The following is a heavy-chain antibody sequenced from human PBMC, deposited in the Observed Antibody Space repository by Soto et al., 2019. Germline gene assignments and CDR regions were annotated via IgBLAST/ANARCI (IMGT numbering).Heavy chain of an antibody. D-gene: IGHD3-22*01. Sequence: GGSLRLSCAASGFTFSSYSMNWVRQAPGKGLEWVSSISSSSSYIYYADSVKGRFTISRDNAKNSLYLQMNSLRAEDTAVYYCARDLYYHDSSGYYYLDYWGRGTLVTVSS. CDR2: ISSSSSYI. J-gene: IGHJ4*02. V-gene: IGHV3-21*01. CDR1: GFTFSSYS. CDR3: ARDLYYHDSSGYYYLDY.